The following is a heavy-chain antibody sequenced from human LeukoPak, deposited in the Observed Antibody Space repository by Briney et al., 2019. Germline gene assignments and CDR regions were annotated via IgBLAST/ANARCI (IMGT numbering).Heavy chain of an antibody. CDR2: IYYSGST. V-gene: IGHV4-59*08. D-gene: IGHD6-19*01. CDR1: GGSISSYY. CDR3: ARQHYIGYSSGWYLRRNDAFDI. J-gene: IGHJ3*02. Sequence: SETLSLTCTVSGGSISSYYWSWIRQPPGKGLEWIGYIYYSGSTNYNPSLKSRVTISVDTSKNQFSLKLSSVAAADTAVYYCARQHYIGYSSGWYLRRNDAFDIWGQGTMVTVSS.